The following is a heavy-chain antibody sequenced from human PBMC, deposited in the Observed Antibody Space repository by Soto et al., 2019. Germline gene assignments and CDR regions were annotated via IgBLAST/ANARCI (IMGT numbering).Heavy chain of an antibody. CDR1: GVMFSSYA. CDR2: ISGSGGST. J-gene: IGHJ6*02. Sequence: GGSLRLSCAASGVMFSSYAMSWVRQAPGKGLEWVSAISGSGGSTYYADSVKGRFTISRDNSKNTLYLQMNSLRAEDTAVYYCARDFRISCYYDNGMVVWAQGNTLPVSS. V-gene: IGHV3-23*01. D-gene: IGHD2-2*01. CDR3: ARDFRISCYYDNGMVV.